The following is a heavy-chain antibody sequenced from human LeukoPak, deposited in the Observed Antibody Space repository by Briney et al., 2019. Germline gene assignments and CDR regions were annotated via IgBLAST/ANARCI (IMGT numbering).Heavy chain of an antibody. V-gene: IGHV4-59*12. CDR1: GGSISSYY. CDR2: IYYSGST. CDR3: ARDGGYSSSSANYYYYYMDV. J-gene: IGHJ6*03. D-gene: IGHD6-6*01. Sequence: SETLSLTCTVSGGSISSYYRSWIRQPPGKGLEWIGYIYYSGSTNYNPSLKRRVTISVDTSKNQFSLKLSSVTAADTAVYYCARDGGYSSSSANYYYYYMDVWGKGTAVTVSS.